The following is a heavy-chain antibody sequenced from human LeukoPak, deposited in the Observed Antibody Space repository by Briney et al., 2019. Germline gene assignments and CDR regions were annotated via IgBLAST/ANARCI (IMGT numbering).Heavy chain of an antibody. CDR3: ARWATMIVVVPFDI. D-gene: IGHD3-22*01. J-gene: IGHJ3*02. CDR1: GGTFSSYT. CDR2: IVPSLGLT. Sequence: GASVKVSCKTSGGTFSSYTISWVRQAPGQGLEWMGRIVPSLGLTNYAQKFQGRVTITRNTSISTAYMELSSLRSEDTAVYYCARWATMIVVVPFDIWGQGTMVTVSS. V-gene: IGHV1-69*02.